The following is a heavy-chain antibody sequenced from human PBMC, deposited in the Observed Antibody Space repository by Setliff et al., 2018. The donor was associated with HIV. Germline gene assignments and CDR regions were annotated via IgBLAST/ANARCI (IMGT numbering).Heavy chain of an antibody. CDR2: IYHNGIT. D-gene: IGHD4-17*01. CDR3: VRDDYGYNGKGFDY. CDR1: GYSITTGYQ. V-gene: IGHV4-38-2*02. J-gene: IGHJ4*02. Sequence: PSETLSLTCAVSGYSITTGYQWGWIRQPPGKGLEWIGSIYHNGITYYNPSLKSRATISIDTSNNQISLRLSSVTAADTDMYYCVRDDYGYNGKGFDYWGPGTLVTVSS.